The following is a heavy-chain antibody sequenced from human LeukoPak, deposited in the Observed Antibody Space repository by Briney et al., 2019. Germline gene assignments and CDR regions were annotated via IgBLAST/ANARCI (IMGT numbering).Heavy chain of an antibody. Sequence: PSETLSLTCAVYGWSFSGYYWSWIRQPPGKGLEWIGEINHSGSTNYNPSLKSRVTISVDTSKNQFSLKLSSVTAADTAVYYCARGSGVVTATAGPHTYYYYYMDVWGKGTTVTVSS. CDR2: INHSGST. CDR3: ARGSGVVTATAGPHTYYYYYMDV. D-gene: IGHD2-21*02. V-gene: IGHV4-34*01. CDR1: GWSFSGYY. J-gene: IGHJ6*03.